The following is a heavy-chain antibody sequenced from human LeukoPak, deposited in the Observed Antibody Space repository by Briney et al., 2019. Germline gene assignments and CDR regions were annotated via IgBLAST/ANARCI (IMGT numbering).Heavy chain of an antibody. CDR1: GGSISSGSYY. V-gene: IGHV4-61*02. J-gene: IGHJ4*02. D-gene: IGHD6-19*01. Sequence: SQSLSLTCTVSGGSISSGSYYWSWLRQPAGKGLEWIGRIYTSGSTNYNPSLKSRVTISVDTSKNQFSLKLSSVTAADTAVYYCAGYSGWDFDYWGQGTLVTVSS. CDR2: IYTSGST. CDR3: AGYSGWDFDY.